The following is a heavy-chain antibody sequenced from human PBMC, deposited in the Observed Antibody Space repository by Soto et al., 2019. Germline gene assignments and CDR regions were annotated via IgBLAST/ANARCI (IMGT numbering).Heavy chain of an antibody. CDR3: AAIDGYNYYHYFDY. CDR2: IYYSGST. CDR1: GDSSSSYY. D-gene: IGHD5-12*01. Sequence: WSVGGDSSSSYYWSWIRKKPGKGLEWIGYIYYSGSTNYNPSLKSRDTISVDTSKNQFSLKLSSVTAADTAVYYCAAIDGYNYYHYFDYWGQGTLVTISS. J-gene: IGHJ4*02. V-gene: IGHV4-59*01.